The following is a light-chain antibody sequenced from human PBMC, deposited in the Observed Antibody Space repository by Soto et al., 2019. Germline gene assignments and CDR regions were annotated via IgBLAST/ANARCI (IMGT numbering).Light chain of an antibody. CDR3: QQYSTYPSLT. J-gene: IGKJ4*01. CDR2: DAS. V-gene: IGKV1-5*01. CDR1: QSISSW. Sequence: IRMTQSPSSLSASTGDRVTITCRASQSISSWLAWYQQKPGKAPKLLIYDASSLESGVPSRFSGSGSGTEFTLTISGLQPDDFATYFCQQYSTYPSLTFGGGTKVDIK.